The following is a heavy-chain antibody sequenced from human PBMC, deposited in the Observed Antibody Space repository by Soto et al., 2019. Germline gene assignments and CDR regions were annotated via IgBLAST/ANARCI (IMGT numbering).Heavy chain of an antibody. CDR1: GFTFSSYS. CDR3: ARDHYYDSSGYYSFWHWYLDL. J-gene: IGHJ2*01. Sequence: EVQLLESEGGLVQPGGSLRLSCAASGFTFSSYSMNWVRQAPGKGLEWVSYISSSSSTIYYADSVKGRFTISRDNAKNSLYLQMNSLRDEDTAVYYCARDHYYDSSGYYSFWHWYLDLWGRGTLVTVSS. V-gene: IGHV3-48*02. CDR2: ISSSSSTI. D-gene: IGHD3-22*01.